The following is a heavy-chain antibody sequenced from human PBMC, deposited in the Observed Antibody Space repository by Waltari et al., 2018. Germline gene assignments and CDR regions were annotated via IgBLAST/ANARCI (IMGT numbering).Heavy chain of an antibody. D-gene: IGHD4-17*01. J-gene: IGHJ4*02. CDR2: IYYSGST. CDR1: GGSISSSSYY. Sequence: QLQLQESGPGLVKPSETLSLTCTVSGGSISSSSYYWGWIRQPPGKGLEWIGSIYYSGSTYYNPALKSRVTISVDTSKNQFSLKLSSVTAADTAVYYCARVPAPDDYGDYEDYWGQGTLVTVSS. V-gene: IGHV4-39*07. CDR3: ARVPAPDDYGDYEDY.